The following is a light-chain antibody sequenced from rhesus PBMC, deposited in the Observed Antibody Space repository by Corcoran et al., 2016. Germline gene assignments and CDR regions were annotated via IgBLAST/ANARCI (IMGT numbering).Light chain of an antibody. J-gene: IGKJ1*01. CDR1: QSISSY. CDR3: QQYNNWRT. V-gene: IGKV3S9*01. Sequence: EIVMTQSPATLSLSPGERATLSCRASQSISSYVAWYQQKPEQAPRLLIYGASRRATGIPDRFSGSGSWTDFTLIISSLEPEDVGVYYCQQYNNWRTFGQGTKVEIK. CDR2: GAS.